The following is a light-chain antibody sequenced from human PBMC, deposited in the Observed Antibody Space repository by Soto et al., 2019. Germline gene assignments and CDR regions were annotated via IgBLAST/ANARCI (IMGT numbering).Light chain of an antibody. V-gene: IGKV1-39*01. CDR3: QQSYSPPPVT. J-gene: IGKJ5*01. CDR2: AAS. Sequence: DIQMTQSPSSLSASVGDRVTITCRASQSISRFLSWYQQKPGKAPKLLIYAASSLQSGVPSRFSGSGSGTDFTLTISSLQPEDFATYYCQQSYSPPPVTFGQGTRLEIK. CDR1: QSISRF.